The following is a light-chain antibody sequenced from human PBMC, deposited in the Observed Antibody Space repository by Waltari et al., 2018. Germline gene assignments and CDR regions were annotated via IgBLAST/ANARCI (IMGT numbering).Light chain of an antibody. Sequence: IQMTQSPSSLSASVGDRITITCRASQGISRLLACYQHKPGIAPKLLLYTASNLQSGVPSRFDGSGSRTDFKITINSIKLKDLATYDCKHNNSSPLTFGGGNNVEIK. V-gene: IGKV1-12*01. J-gene: IGKJ4*01. CDR1: QGISRL. CDR2: TAS. CDR3: KHNNSSPLT.